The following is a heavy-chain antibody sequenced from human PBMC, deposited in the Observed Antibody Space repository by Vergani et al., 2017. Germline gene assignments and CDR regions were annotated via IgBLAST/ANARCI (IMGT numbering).Heavy chain of an antibody. Sequence: EVQLVETGGGLIQPGGSLRLSCAASGFPVRSNYMSWVRQAPGTGLEWVAVIYSGGSTYYADSVKGRFTISRDNSKNTRYLQMNRLRAEDTAVYYCARDLGIVGATTPSYWGQGTLVTVSS. CDR1: GFPVRSNY. J-gene: IGHJ4*02. V-gene: IGHV3-53*02. CDR2: IYSGGST. CDR3: ARDLGIVGATTPSY. D-gene: IGHD1-26*01.